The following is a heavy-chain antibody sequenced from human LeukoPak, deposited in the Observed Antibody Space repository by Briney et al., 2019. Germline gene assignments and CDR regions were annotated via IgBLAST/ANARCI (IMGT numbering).Heavy chain of an antibody. V-gene: IGHV3-49*04. J-gene: IGHJ6*04. CDR2: IRSKAYGGTT. CDR1: GFTFGDYA. CDR3: TRGGYCSSTSCYDYYGMDV. D-gene: IGHD2-2*01. Sequence: PGGSLRLSCTASGFTFGDYAMSWVRQAPGKGLEWVGFIRSKAYGGTTEYAASVKGRFTISKDDFKSIAYLQMNSLKTEDTAVYYCTRGGYCSSTSCYDYYGMDVWGKGTTVTVSS.